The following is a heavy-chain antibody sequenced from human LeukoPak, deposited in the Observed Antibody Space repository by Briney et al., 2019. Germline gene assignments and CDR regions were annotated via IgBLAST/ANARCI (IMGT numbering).Heavy chain of an antibody. J-gene: IGHJ1*01. Sequence: GGSLRLSCTASGFTFSNYGMHWVRQAPGKGLEWVAVISYDGSNNYYADSVKGRFTISRDNSKNTLYLQMNSLRAEDTAVYYRPRPNPVLIVSEYFKQWGQGTLVTVS. D-gene: IGHD2-8*01. CDR2: ISYDGSNN. V-gene: IGHV3-30*03. CDR1: GFTFSNYG. CDR3: PRPNPVLIVSEYFKQ.